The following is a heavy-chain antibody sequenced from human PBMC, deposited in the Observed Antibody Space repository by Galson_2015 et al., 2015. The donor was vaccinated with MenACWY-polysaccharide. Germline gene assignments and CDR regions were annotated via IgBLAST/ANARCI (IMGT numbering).Heavy chain of an antibody. CDR3: AKDSTDFWSVAGRFDH. V-gene: IGHV3-23*01. CDR1: GFTFTSYA. Sequence: SRRLSCAASGFTFTSYAMSWVRHSPGKGLEWVSAIRSSGANTYYADSVKGRFTISRDNSKNTLYLQMNSLRAEDTAVYYCAKDSTDFWSVAGRFDHWGQGTLVTVSS. D-gene: IGHD3-3*01. J-gene: IGHJ5*02. CDR2: IRSSGANT.